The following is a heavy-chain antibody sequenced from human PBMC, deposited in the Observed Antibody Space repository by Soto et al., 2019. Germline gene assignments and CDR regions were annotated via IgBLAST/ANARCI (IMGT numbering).Heavy chain of an antibody. CDR3: ARARGDSSGYSYGETFDI. Sequence: SETLSLTCSVSGVSITSYYWSWIRQPPGKGLEWIGYFYYSGSTNYNPSLKSRVTILVDRSKNQFSLKLSSVTAADTAVYYCARARGDSSGYSYGETFDIWGQGTMVTVSS. V-gene: IGHV4-59*01. D-gene: IGHD3-22*01. CDR2: FYYSGST. J-gene: IGHJ3*02. CDR1: GVSITSYY.